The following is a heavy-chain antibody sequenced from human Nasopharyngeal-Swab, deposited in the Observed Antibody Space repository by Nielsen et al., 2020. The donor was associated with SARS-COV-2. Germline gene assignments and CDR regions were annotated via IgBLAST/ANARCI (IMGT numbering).Heavy chain of an antibody. Sequence: GGSLRLSCVASGFTFRNYWMHWVRQAPGKGLGWVSRVTSDGSGADYADSLRGRFTISRDNARDTLYLQMNSLRAEDTAVYYCSRFSVTTAGDYWGQGTLVTVSS. CDR1: GFTFRNYW. J-gene: IGHJ4*02. CDR3: SRFSVTTAGDY. V-gene: IGHV3-74*01. CDR2: VTSDGSGA. D-gene: IGHD4-17*01.